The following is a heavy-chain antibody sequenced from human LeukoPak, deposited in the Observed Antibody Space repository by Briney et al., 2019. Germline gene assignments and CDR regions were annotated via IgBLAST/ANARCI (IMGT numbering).Heavy chain of an antibody. CDR2: IYSGGST. Sequence: GGSLRLSCAASGFTVGSNYMSWVRQAPGKGLEWVSVIYSGGSTYYADSVKGRFTISRDNSKNTLYLQMNSLRAEDTAVYYCASGDVSAPYYYYYMDVWGKGTTVTVSS. V-gene: IGHV3-53*01. D-gene: IGHD7-27*01. CDR3: ASGDVSAPYYYYYMDV. CDR1: GFTVGSNY. J-gene: IGHJ6*03.